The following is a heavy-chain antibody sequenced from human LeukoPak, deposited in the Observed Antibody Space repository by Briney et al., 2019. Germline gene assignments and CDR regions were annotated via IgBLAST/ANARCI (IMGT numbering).Heavy chain of an antibody. D-gene: IGHD3-3*01. J-gene: IGHJ6*02. CDR3: ASPFPTTYYDFWSGYLAELYYYYGMDV. CDR2: ISSAGTAI. CDR1: GFTFSFYT. Sequence: GGSLRLSCAASGFTFSFYTMHWVRQAPGKGLEWVSSISSAGTAIHYADSVKGRFTISRDNAKNSLYLQMNSLRAEDTAVYYCASPFPTTYYDFWSGYLAELYYYYGMDVWGQGTTVTVSS. V-gene: IGHV3-21*04.